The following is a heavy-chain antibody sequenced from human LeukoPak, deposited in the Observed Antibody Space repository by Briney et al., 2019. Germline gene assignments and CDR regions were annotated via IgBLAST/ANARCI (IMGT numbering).Heavy chain of an antibody. D-gene: IGHD6-19*01. V-gene: IGHV3-7*01. CDR1: GFTFGRDW. CDR2: IKEDGSER. CDR3: VRDLGYSSVWSPTHGGD. Sequence: GGSLRLSCAASGFTFGRDWMDGVRQAPGKGLEWVANIKEDGSERYYLDSVKGRFTISRDNAKNSLSLQMNSLRAEDTAVYFCVRDLGYSSVWSPTHGGDWGQGTRVIVSS. J-gene: IGHJ4*02.